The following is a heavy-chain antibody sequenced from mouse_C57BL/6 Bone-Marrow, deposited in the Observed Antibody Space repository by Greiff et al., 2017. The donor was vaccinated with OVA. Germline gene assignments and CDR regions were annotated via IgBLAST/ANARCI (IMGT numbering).Heavy chain of an antibody. D-gene: IGHD2-3*01. CDR1: GYTFTSYG. J-gene: IGHJ3*01. CDR2: IYPRSGNT. CDR3: ASRDGYSFFAY. Sequence: QVQLQQSGAELARPGASVKLSCKASGYTFTSYGISWVKQRTGQGLEWIGEIYPRSGNTYYTEKFKGKATLTADKSSSTAYMELRSLTSEDSAVYFCASRDGYSFFAYWGQGTLVTVSA. V-gene: IGHV1-81*01.